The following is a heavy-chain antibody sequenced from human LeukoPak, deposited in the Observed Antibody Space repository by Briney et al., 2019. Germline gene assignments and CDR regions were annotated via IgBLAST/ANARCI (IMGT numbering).Heavy chain of an antibody. D-gene: IGHD3-10*01. CDR3: ARTPKLVRGAPDY. CDR1: GFTFSTYA. Sequence: GGSLRLSCASSGFTFSTYAMTWVRQAPGKGLEWVSGISGGGDNTYYADSVKGRFTISRDNSKNILYLQMNSLRAEDTAIYYCARTPKLVRGAPDYWGQGTLVTVSS. CDR2: ISGGGDNT. V-gene: IGHV3-23*01. J-gene: IGHJ4*02.